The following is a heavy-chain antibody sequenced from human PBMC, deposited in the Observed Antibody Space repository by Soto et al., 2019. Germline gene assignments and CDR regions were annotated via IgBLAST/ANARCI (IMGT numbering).Heavy chain of an antibody. J-gene: IGHJ3*02. CDR3: ARDRPYYDSSLPGFDI. V-gene: IGHV1-3*01. D-gene: IGHD3-22*01. Sequence: ASVKVSCKASGYTFTSYAMHWVRQAPGQRLEWMGWINAGNGNTKYSQKFQGRVTITRDTSASTAYMELSSLRSEDTAVYYCARDRPYYDSSLPGFDIWGQGTMVHRLL. CDR1: GYTFTSYA. CDR2: INAGNGNT.